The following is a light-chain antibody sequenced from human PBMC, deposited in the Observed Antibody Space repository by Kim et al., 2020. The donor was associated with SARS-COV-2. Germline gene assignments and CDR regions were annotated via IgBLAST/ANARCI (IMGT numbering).Light chain of an antibody. CDR3: QQYSSSFRT. V-gene: IGKV3-20*01. Sequence: TGERDTLSGRASQSGSRNYLAWYQQRPGQAPRILIYDASSRATGIPDRFSGSGSGTDCTLTISRLEPEDFAVYYCQQYSSSFRTFGQGTKVDIK. CDR1: QSGSRNY. J-gene: IGKJ1*01. CDR2: DAS.